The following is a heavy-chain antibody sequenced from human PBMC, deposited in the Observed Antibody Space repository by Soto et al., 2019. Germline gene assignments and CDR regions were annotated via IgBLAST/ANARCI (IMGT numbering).Heavy chain of an antibody. CDR3: ARALVRHIVVGPAAIRSGMEV. V-gene: IGHV1-18*01. CDR1: GYTFTSYG. Sequence: ASVRVSCKACGYTFTSYGISWVRQAPGQGLEWMGWISAYNGNTNYAQKLQGRVTMTTDTSTSTAYMELRSLRSDDTAVYYCARALVRHIVVGPAAIRSGMEVWGQGTTVTVSS. J-gene: IGHJ6*01. D-gene: IGHD2-2*02. CDR2: ISAYNGNT.